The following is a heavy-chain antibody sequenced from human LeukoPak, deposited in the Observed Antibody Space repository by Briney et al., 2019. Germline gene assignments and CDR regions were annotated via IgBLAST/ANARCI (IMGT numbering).Heavy chain of an antibody. CDR2: ISSSSTSI. CDR3: ATVPADNYYHGMVV. V-gene: IGHV3-21*01. J-gene: IGHJ6*02. Sequence: GGSLRLPCAPSGFTFRGYSMNWARQAPGKGLEWVSSISSSSTSIYYADSVKGRFTISRDNTMNSLYLQMNSLRAEDTAVYYCATVPADNYYHGMVVGGQGNTVTVSS. CDR1: GFTFRGYS. D-gene: IGHD2-2*01.